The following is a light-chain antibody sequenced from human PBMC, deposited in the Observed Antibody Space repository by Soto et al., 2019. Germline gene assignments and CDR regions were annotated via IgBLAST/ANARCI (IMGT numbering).Light chain of an antibody. CDR2: GAS. V-gene: IGKV3-20*01. Sequence: EIVLTQSPGTLSLSPGERATLSCRASQSVSSSYLAWYQQNPGQAPRLLIYGASSRATGIPDRFSGSGSGTDFTLTISRLEPEDFAVYYCQQYGSSPMHTFGQGTKLDIK. CDR3: QQYGSSPMHT. CDR1: QSVSSSY. J-gene: IGKJ2*01.